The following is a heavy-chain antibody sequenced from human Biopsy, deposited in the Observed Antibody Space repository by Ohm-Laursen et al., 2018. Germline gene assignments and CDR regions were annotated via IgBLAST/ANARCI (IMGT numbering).Heavy chain of an antibody. CDR2: INPKSGGT. D-gene: IGHD3-9*01. V-gene: IGHV1-2*02. CDR3: AIDGNDFLTDYLKIDQ. CDR1: GYTFTGYY. Sequence: ASVKVSCNASGYTFTGYYLHWVRQAPGQGLEWRGWINPKSGGTHYLEKFRGRVTMTRDTSISTAYMEVSSLRSDDTAVYYCAIDGNDFLTDYLKIDQWGQGTLVTVSS. J-gene: IGHJ4*02.